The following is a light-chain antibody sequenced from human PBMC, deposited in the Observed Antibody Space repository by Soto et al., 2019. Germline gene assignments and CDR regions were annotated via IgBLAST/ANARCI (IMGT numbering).Light chain of an antibody. J-gene: IGKJ2*01. Sequence: ETLLTQSPATLSVSPGERATLSCRASQSGRDNLAWYQQKPGQAPRLLIYGASTRAPVIPDRFSSSGFGTELSHTISSVLSEALAVYCCQQQKACPPYTFGQGNKLAIK. CDR1: QSGRDN. V-gene: IGKV3-15*01. CDR2: GAS. CDR3: QQQKACPPYT.